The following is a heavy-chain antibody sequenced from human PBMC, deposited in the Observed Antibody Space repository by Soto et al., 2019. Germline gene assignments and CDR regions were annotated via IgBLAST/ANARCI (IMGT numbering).Heavy chain of an antibody. CDR3: ARFSGSYTRGLDY. D-gene: IGHD1-26*01. Sequence: EVQLVESGGGLVQPGGSLRLSCAASGFTFSDHYMDWVRQAPGKGLEWVGRSRNKANSYSTEYAASGKGRFTISRHESKNSLYLQMNSLKTEDTAVYYCARFSGSYTRGLDYWGQGTLVTVSS. CDR2: SRNKANSYST. V-gene: IGHV3-72*01. J-gene: IGHJ4*02. CDR1: GFTFSDHY.